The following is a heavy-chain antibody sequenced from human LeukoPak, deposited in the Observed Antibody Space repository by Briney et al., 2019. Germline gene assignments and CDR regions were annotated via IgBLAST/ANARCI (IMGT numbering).Heavy chain of an antibody. CDR1: GYTFTSYA. CDR2: INAGNGNT. J-gene: IGHJ6*02. V-gene: IGHV1-3*01. CDR3: ARGKITMDPWGYHYYYYGMDV. Sequence: GASVKVSCKASGYTFTSYAMHWVRQAPGQRLEWMGWINAGNGNTKYSQKFQGRVTITRDTSASTAYMELSSLRSEDTAVYYCARGKITMDPWGYHYYYYGMDVWGQGTTVTVSS. D-gene: IGHD3-10*01.